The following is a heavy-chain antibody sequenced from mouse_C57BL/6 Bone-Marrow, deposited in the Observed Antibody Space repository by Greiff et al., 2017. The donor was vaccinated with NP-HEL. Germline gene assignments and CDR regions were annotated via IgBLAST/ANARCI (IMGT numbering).Heavy chain of an antibody. J-gene: IGHJ1*03. CDR2: ISYSGST. CDR3: ARYPDYYGSSYGYFDV. CDR1: GYSITSDY. Sequence: ESGPGLAKPSQTLSLTCSVTGYSITSDYWNWIRKFPGNKLEYMGYISYSGSTYYNPSLKSRISITRDTSKNQYYLQLNSVTTEDTATYYCARYPDYYGSSYGYFDVWGTGTTVTVSS. V-gene: IGHV3-8*01. D-gene: IGHD1-1*01.